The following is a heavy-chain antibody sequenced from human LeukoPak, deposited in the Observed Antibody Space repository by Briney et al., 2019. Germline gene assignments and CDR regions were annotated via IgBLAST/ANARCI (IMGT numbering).Heavy chain of an antibody. V-gene: IGHV1-8*02. CDR3: ARDGGRPNYYDSSGRWFDP. J-gene: IGHJ5*02. D-gene: IGHD3-22*01. Sequence: ASVKVSCKASGYTFTSYDINWERQATGQGLEWMGWMNPNSGNTGYAQKFQGRVTMTTDTSTSTAYMELRSLRSDDTAVYYCARDGGRPNYYDSSGRWFDPWGQGTLVTVSS. CDR1: GYTFTSYD. CDR2: MNPNSGNT.